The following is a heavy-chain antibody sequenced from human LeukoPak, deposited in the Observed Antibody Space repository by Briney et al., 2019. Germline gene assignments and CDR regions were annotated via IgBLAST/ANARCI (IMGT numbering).Heavy chain of an antibody. D-gene: IGHD6-13*01. V-gene: IGHV3-21*01. CDR2: ISSSSSYI. CDR3: ARDSSSWYPQFDY. Sequence: GGSLRLSCAASGFTFSSYEMNWVRQAPGKGLEWVSSISSSSSYIYYADSVKGRFTISRDNAKNSLYLQMNSLRAEDTAVYYCARDSSSWYPQFDYWGQGTLVTVPS. J-gene: IGHJ4*02. CDR1: GFTFSSYE.